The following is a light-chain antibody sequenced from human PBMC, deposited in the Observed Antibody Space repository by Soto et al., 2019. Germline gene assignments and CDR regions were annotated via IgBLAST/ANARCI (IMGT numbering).Light chain of an antibody. CDR3: QQYNNYPLT. CDR1: QTIRNW. Sequence: DIEMTQSPSTLSASVGDRVIITCRASQTIRNWLAWYQQKPGKAPKVLIYKASSLESGVPSRFSGSGSGTEFTLTISNLQPDDLATYYCQQYNNYPLTFGGGTKVKIK. CDR2: KAS. V-gene: IGKV1-5*03. J-gene: IGKJ4*01.